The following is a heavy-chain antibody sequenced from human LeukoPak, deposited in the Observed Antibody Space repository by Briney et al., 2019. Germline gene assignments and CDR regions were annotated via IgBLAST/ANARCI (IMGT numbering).Heavy chain of an antibody. CDR1: GFTFSSYG. D-gene: IGHD3-10*01. Sequence: GGSLRLSCAASGFTFSSYGMHWVRQAPGKGLEWVAFIRYDGSNKYYADSVKGRFTISRDNSKNTLYLQMNSLRAEDTAVYYCAKSSLWFGGTGGEYYFDYWGQGTLVTVSS. V-gene: IGHV3-30*02. J-gene: IGHJ4*02. CDR3: AKSSLWFGGTGGEYYFDY. CDR2: IRYDGSNK.